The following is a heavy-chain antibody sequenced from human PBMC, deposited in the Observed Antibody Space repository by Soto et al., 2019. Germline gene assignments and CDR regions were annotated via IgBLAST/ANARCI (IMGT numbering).Heavy chain of an antibody. CDR1: GGSISSGGYY. V-gene: IGHV4-31*03. CDR3: ARVGTEYCSSTSCYDY. D-gene: IGHD2-2*01. Sequence: SETLSLTCTVSGGSISSGGYYWSWIRQHPWKGLEWIGYIYYSGSTYYNPSLKSRVTISVDTSKNQFSLKLSSVTAADTAVYYCARVGTEYCSSTSCYDYWGQGXLVTVYS. J-gene: IGHJ4*02. CDR2: IYYSGST.